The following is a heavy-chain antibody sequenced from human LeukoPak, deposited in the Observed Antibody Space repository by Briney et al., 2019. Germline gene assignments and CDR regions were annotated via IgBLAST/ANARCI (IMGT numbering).Heavy chain of an antibody. V-gene: IGHV3-7*01. CDR1: GFTFSSYW. CDR3: AREVHITIFGVARRFDY. Sequence: PGGSLRLSCAASGFTFSSYWMSWVRQAPGKGLEWAANIKQDGSEKYYVDSVKGRFTISRDNAKNSLYLQMNSLRAEDTAVYYCAREVHITIFGVARRFDYWGQGTLVTVSS. D-gene: IGHD3-3*01. J-gene: IGHJ4*02. CDR2: IKQDGSEK.